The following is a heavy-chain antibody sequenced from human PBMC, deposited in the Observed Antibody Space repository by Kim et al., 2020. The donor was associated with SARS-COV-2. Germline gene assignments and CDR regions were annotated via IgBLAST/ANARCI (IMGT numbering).Heavy chain of an antibody. J-gene: IGHJ4*02. D-gene: IGHD5-18*01. CDR3: AITRAYGYGFFDY. Sequence: GESLKISCEASGYSFTTYWIGWVRLMPGKGLEWVALTYPRDSSAIYLPSLRGQVTISADKSISTAYLQWSGLKASDAAMYYCAITRAYGYGFFDYWGQGTLVTVSS. CDR2: TYPRDSSA. CDR1: GYSFTTYW. V-gene: IGHV5-51*01.